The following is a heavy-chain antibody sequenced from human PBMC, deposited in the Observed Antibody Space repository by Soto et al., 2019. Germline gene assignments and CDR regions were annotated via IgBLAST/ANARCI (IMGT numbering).Heavy chain of an antibody. CDR3: AREKEDRLFDY. J-gene: IGHJ4*02. D-gene: IGHD2-15*01. Sequence: SETLSLTCTVSGGSISSYYWSWIRQPPGKGLEWIGYIYYSGSTNYNPSLKSRVTISVDTSKNQFSLKLSSVTAADTAVYYCAREKEDRLFDYWGQGTLVTVS. V-gene: IGHV4-59*01. CDR2: IYYSGST. CDR1: GGSISSYY.